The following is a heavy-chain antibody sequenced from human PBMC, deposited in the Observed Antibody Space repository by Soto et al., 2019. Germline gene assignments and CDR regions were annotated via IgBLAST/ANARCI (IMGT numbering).Heavy chain of an antibody. Sequence: QSQTLSLTCAISGDSVANNSAAWNWIRQSPSRGLEWLGRHYTRSKWYRVYAVSVESRITFYDDPSKNQFSLQLKSVTPDDTAVYYCARVPFGGVPSPRHSTFDYWGQGSLVTVSS. D-gene: IGHD3-16*01. CDR1: GDSVANNSAA. CDR2: HYTRSKWYR. CDR3: ARVPFGGVPSPRHSTFDY. V-gene: IGHV6-1*01. J-gene: IGHJ4*02.